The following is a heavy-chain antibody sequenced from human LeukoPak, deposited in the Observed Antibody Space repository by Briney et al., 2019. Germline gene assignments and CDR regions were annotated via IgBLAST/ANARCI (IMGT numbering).Heavy chain of an antibody. CDR1: GFSLSTSGVG. D-gene: IGHD3-10*01. V-gene: IGHV4-61*08. Sequence: SGPTLVNPTQTLTLTCTFSGFSLSTSGVGVGWIRQPPGKGLEWIGFFYYSGSTNYSPSLKSRVTISVDTSKNQFSLKLSSVTAADTSVYYCARAPYGSATNNYYMDVWGKGTTVAVSS. CDR2: FYYSGST. CDR3: ARAPYGSATNNYYMDV. J-gene: IGHJ6*03.